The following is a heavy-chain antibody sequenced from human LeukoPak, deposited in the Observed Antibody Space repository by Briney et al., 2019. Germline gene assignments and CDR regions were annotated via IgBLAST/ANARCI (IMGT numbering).Heavy chain of an antibody. CDR2: IYTSGST. V-gene: IGHV4-61*02. CDR3: ARGVISSWSYYFDY. Sequence: PSQTLSLTCTVSGGSICSGSYYWSWIRQPAGKGLEWIGRIYTSGSTNYNPSLKSRVTISVDTSKNQFSLKLSSVTAADTAVYYCARGVISSWSYYFDYWGQGTLVTVSS. CDR1: GGSICSGSYY. J-gene: IGHJ4*02. D-gene: IGHD6-13*01.